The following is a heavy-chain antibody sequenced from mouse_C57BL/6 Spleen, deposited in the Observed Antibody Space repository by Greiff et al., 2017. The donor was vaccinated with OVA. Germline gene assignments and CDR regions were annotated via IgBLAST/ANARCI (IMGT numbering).Heavy chain of an antibody. CDR1: GYTFTSYW. CDR3: ARDDYDGYYFDY. CDR2: IHPNSGST. Sequence: VQLQQPEAELVKPGASVKLSCKASGYTFTSYWMHWVKQRPGQGLEWIGMIHPNSGSTNYNEKFKSKATLTVDKSSSTAYMQLSSLTSEDSAVYYCARDDYDGYYFDYWGQGTTLTVSS. V-gene: IGHV1-64*01. J-gene: IGHJ2*01. D-gene: IGHD2-4*01.